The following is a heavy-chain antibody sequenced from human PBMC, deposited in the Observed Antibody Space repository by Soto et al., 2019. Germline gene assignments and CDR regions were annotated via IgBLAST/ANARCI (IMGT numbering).Heavy chain of an antibody. J-gene: IGHJ4*02. V-gene: IGHV3-74*01. CDR2: INDEGNNA. CDR3: TRGPRVSSIGTGAY. D-gene: IGHD1-26*01. Sequence: EVRLVQSGGGLIQPGGSLRLSCEASGFIFKMYYLHWVRQTPGKGPVWVARINDEGNNATYADSVKGRFTISRDNAKNTLYLQMDGLRVDDTGLYYCTRGPRVSSIGTGAYWGQGSLVTVST. CDR1: GFIFKMYY.